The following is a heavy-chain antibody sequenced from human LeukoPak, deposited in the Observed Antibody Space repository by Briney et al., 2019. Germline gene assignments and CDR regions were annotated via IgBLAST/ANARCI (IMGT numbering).Heavy chain of an antibody. D-gene: IGHD3-10*01. CDR1: GFTFSSYS. V-gene: IGHV3-21*01. CDR2: ISSSSSYI. J-gene: IGHJ4*02. CDR3: ARDSSRSYNLDYFDY. Sequence: GGSLRLSCAASGFTFSSYSMNWVRQAPGKGLEWVSSISSSSSYIYYADSVKGRFTISRDNAKNSLYLQMNSLRAEDTAVYYCARDSSRSYNLDYFDYWGQGTLVTVSS.